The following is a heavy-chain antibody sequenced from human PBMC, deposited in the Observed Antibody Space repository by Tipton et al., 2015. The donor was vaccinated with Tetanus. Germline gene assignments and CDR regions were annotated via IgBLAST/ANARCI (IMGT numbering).Heavy chain of an antibody. CDR1: GGSISSYY. CDR3: ARGGGGYYYDSSGPKGIRFDP. Sequence: TLSLTCTVSGGSISSYYWSWIRQPPGKGLEWIGYIYYSGSTNYNPSLKSRVTISVDTSKNQFSLKLSSVTAADTAVYYCARGGGGYYYDSSGPKGIRFDPWGQGTLVTVSS. J-gene: IGHJ5*02. D-gene: IGHD3-22*01. CDR2: IYYSGST. V-gene: IGHV4-59*01.